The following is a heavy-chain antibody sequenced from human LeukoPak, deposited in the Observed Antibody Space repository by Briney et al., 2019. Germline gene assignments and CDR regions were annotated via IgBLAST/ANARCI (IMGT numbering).Heavy chain of an antibody. CDR3: ARAGYYGSGSHPLLDY. J-gene: IGHJ4*02. Sequence: GGSLRFSCAASGFTVSSNYMSWVRQAPGKGLEWVSVIYSGGSTYYADSVKGRFTISRHNSKNTLYLQMNSLRAEDTAVYYCARAGYYGSGSHPLLDYWGQGTLVTVSS. CDR1: GFTVSSNY. CDR2: IYSGGST. D-gene: IGHD3-10*01. V-gene: IGHV3-53*04.